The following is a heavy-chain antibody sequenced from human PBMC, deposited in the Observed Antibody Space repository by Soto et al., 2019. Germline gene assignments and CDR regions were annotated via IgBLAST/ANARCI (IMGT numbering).Heavy chain of an antibody. CDR3: ATPIAVAAQGGY. CDR2: IYYSGST. CDR1: GGSISSSSYY. J-gene: IGHJ4*02. V-gene: IGHV4-39*01. Sequence: QLQLQESGPGLVKPSETLSLTCTVSGGSISSSSYYWGWIRQPPGKGLEWIGSIYYSGSTYYNPSLKSRVTISVDTSKNQFSLKLSSVTAADTAVYYCATPIAVAAQGGYWGQGTLVTVSS. D-gene: IGHD6-19*01.